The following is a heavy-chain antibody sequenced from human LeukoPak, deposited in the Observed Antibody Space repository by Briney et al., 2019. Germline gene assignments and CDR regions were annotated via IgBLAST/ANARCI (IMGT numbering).Heavy chain of an antibody. CDR2: ISDSGGST. D-gene: IGHD1-26*01. J-gene: IGHJ4*02. CDR3: VKSTGSYVPYYFDY. Sequence: GGSLRLSCTASGFTFSSYVMSWVRQAPGKGLEWVSGISDSGGSTYYADSVKGRFTISRDNSKNTLYLQMNSLRAEDTAVYYCVKSTGSYVPYYFDYWGQGTLVTVSS. V-gene: IGHV3-23*01. CDR1: GFTFSSYV.